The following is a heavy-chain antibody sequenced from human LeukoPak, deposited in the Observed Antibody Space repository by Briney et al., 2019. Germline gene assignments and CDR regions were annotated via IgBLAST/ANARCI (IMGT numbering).Heavy chain of an antibody. CDR1: GGSFSSYY. CDR2: INHSGST. CDR3: ARVRGVGATFYNYYYMDV. Sequence: SETLSLTCAVYGGSFSSYYWSWIRQPPGKGLEWIGEINHSGSTNYNPSLKSRVTISVDTSKNQFSLKLTSVTAADTAVYYCARVRGVGATFYNYYYMDVWVKGTTVTVSS. D-gene: IGHD1-26*01. J-gene: IGHJ6*03. V-gene: IGHV4-34*01.